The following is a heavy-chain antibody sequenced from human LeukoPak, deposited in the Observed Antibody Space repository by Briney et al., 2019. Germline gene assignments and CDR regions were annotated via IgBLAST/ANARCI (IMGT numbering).Heavy chain of an antibody. Sequence: SETLSLTCAVYGGSFSGYYWSWIRQPTGKGLEWNEEINHSGSTNYNPSLKSRVTISVDTSKNQFSLKLSSVTAADTAVYYCARGWAGYLRRFDYWGQGTLVTVSS. CDR3: ARGWAGYLRRFDY. V-gene: IGHV4-34*01. J-gene: IGHJ4*02. CDR2: INHSGST. CDR1: GGSFSGYY. D-gene: IGHD3/OR15-3a*01.